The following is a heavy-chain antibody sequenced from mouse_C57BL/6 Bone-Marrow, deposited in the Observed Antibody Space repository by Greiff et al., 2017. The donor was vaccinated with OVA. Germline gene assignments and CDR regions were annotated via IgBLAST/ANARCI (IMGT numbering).Heavy chain of an antibody. CDR1: GFTFSDYG. CDR2: ISSGSSTI. J-gene: IGHJ1*03. CDR3: ARGYFDV. Sequence: EVKLVESGGGLVKPGGSLKLSCAASGFTFSDYGMHWVRQAPEKGLEWVAYISSGSSTIYYADTVKGRFTISRDNAKHTRFLQMTSLRSEDTAMYYCARGYFDVWGTGTTVSVAS. V-gene: IGHV5-17*01.